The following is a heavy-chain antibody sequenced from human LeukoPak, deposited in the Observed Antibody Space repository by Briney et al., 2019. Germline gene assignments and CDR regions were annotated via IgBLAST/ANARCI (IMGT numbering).Heavy chain of an antibody. CDR1: GVSISVYH. CDR3: AKEGMGSEATTADGAFDI. V-gene: IGHV4-4*08. D-gene: IGHD1-26*01. CDR2: LYDTGMT. Sequence: SETLSLTCTVSGVSISVYHWSWIRQPPGKGLEWIGYLYDTGMTNYSPSLKSRVTISVDTSNNQISLKLTSVTAADTAIYFCAKEGMGSEATTADGAFDIWGQGTTVTVSS. J-gene: IGHJ3*02.